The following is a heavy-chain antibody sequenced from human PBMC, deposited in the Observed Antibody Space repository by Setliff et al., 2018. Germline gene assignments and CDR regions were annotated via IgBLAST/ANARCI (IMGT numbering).Heavy chain of an antibody. CDR2: FDPEDGET. D-gene: IGHD3-3*01. J-gene: IGHJ3*02. CDR3: ARVGRYLDWLFLFSVASDAFDI. Sequence: ASVKVSCKVSGYTLTELSMHWVRQAPGKGLEWMGGFDPEDGETIYAQKFQGRVTMTEDTSTDTAYMELSSLRSEDTAVYYCARVGRYLDWLFLFSVASDAFDIWGQGTMVTVSS. CDR1: GYTLTELS. V-gene: IGHV1-24*01.